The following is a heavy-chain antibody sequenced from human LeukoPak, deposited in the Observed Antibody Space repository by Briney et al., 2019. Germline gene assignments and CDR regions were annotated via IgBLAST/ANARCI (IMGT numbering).Heavy chain of an antibody. D-gene: IGHD4-4*01. Sequence: GGSLRLSCAASGFTFSNAWMSWVRQAPGKGLEWVGCIKSKTDGGTTDYAAPVKGRFTISRDDSKNTLYLQMNSLKTEDTAVYYCTTDYRDYWGQGTLVTVSS. J-gene: IGHJ4*02. V-gene: IGHV3-15*01. CDR3: TTDYRDY. CDR1: GFTFSNAW. CDR2: IKSKTDGGTT.